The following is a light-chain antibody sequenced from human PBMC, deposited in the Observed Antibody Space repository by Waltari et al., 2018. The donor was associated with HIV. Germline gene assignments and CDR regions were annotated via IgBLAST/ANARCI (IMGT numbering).Light chain of an antibody. V-gene: IGLV1-44*01. CDR2: NED. CDR3: STWDDRLSIPV. CDR1: ISTIGINP. J-gene: IGLJ3*02. Sequence: QSALVQPPSLSVTPGQRVTISCSGSISTIGINPVNWYRRVPGAAPKLLIYNEDQRPSGVPDRFSASKSGTSASLAISGLQSEDEADYFCSTWDDRLSIPVFGGGTFLTV.